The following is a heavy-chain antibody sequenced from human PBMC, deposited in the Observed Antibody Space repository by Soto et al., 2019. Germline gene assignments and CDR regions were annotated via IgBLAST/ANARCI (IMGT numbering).Heavy chain of an antibody. Sequence: ASVKVSCKASGYTFTSYGISWVRQAPGQGLEWMGWISAYNGNTNYAQKLQGRVTMTTDTSTSTAYMELRSLRSDDTAVYYCARDSPIFIRFLESLYHTQGYGMDVWGQGTTVTVSS. CDR1: GYTFTSYG. V-gene: IGHV1-18*01. D-gene: IGHD3-3*01. CDR2: ISAYNGNT. J-gene: IGHJ6*02. CDR3: ARDSPIFIRFLESLYHTQGYGMDV.